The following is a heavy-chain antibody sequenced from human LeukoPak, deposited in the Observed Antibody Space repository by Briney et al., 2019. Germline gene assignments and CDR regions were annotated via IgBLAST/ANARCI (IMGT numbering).Heavy chain of an antibody. CDR2: ISGNGGST. V-gene: IGHV3-23*01. D-gene: IGHD6-19*01. J-gene: IGHJ4*02. Sequence: GSLRLSCATSGIRFSGYSLSWVRQAPGEGLEWVPAISGNGGSTFYADSVKGRFTISRDNSRNTLYLQMNSLRAEDTAVYCCAKIEGSGWYERDCWGQGTLVTVSS. CDR3: AKIEGSGWYERDC. CDR1: GIRFSGYS.